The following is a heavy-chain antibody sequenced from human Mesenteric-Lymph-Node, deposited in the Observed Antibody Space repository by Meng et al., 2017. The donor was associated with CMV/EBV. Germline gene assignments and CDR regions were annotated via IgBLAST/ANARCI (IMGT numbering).Heavy chain of an antibody. CDR3: ARIRDYSRGGMDV. Sequence: SVKVSCKASGGTFSSYAISWVRQAPGQGLEWMGGIIPILGIANYAQKFQGRVTITADKSTSTAYMELSSLRSDDTAVYYCARIRDYSRGGMDVWGPGNTVTVSS. V-gene: IGHV1-69*10. CDR2: IIPILGIA. CDR1: GGTFSSYA. J-gene: IGHJ6*02. D-gene: IGHD4-11*01.